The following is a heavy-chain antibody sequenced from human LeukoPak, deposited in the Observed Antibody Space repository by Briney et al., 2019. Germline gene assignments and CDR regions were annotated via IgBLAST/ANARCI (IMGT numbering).Heavy chain of an antibody. CDR1: GFTFSSYW. J-gene: IGHJ4*02. D-gene: IGHD3-16*01. V-gene: IGHV3-74*01. CDR3: TRRGIYLGYFDY. CDR2: INSDGSST. Sequence: GGSLRLSCAASGFTFSSYWMHWVRQAPGKGLVWVSRINSDGSSTSYADSVKGRFTISRDNAKNTLYLQMNSLGAEDTAVYYCTRRGIYLGYFDYWGQGTLVTVSS.